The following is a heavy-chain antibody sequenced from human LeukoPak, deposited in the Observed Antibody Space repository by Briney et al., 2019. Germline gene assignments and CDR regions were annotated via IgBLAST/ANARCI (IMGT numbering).Heavy chain of an antibody. CDR2: IWFDGSNS. Sequence: PGGSLRLSCAASGFTFSNYGMLWVRQAPGKGLEWVAFIWFDGSNSHYADSVQGRFTFSRDNSKNTLYLQMNSLRAEDTAVYYCARDVKKGYGYYIDYWGQGTLVTVSS. CDR3: ARDVKKGYGYYIDY. J-gene: IGHJ4*02. V-gene: IGHV3-33*01. D-gene: IGHD4-17*01. CDR1: GFTFSNYG.